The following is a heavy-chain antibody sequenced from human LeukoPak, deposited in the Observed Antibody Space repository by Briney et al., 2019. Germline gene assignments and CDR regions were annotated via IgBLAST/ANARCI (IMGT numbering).Heavy chain of an antibody. CDR1: GGSISSGGYS. CDR2: IYYSGST. V-gene: IGHV4-31*03. J-gene: IGHJ6*02. CDR3: ARVFTPIAHYYAMDV. D-gene: IGHD2-15*01. Sequence: SETLSLTCTVSGGSISSGGYSWSWIRQHPGKGLEWIGYIYYSGSTYYNPSLKSRVTISVDTSKNQFSLKLSSVTAADTAVYYCARVFTPIAHYYAMDVWGQGTTVTVSS.